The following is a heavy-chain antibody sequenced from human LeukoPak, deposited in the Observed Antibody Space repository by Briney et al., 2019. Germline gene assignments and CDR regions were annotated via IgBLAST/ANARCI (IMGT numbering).Heavy chain of an antibody. D-gene: IGHD6-19*01. CDR2: IKTNGGEK. V-gene: IGHV3-7*01. CDR3: ARDGSGWSEQ. J-gene: IGHJ4*02. CDR1: GFTFKNYW. Sequence: GGSLRLSCAASGFTFKNYWMSWLRQAPGKGLEWVANIKTNGGEKFYVDSVRGRFTISRDNTMDSLYLQMNTLRAEDTAVYYCARDGSGWSEQWGQGTLVTVSS.